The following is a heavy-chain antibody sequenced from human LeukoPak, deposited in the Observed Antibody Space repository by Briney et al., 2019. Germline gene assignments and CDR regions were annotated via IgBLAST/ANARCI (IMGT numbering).Heavy chain of an antibody. CDR3: ARRGLRFLEWLVDY. CDR1: GFTFSSYW. D-gene: IGHD3-3*01. Sequence: PGGSLRLSCAASGFTFSSYWMHWVRQAPGKGLEWVAVIWYDGSNKYYADSVKGRFTISRDNSKNTLYLQMNSLRAEDTAVYYCARRGLRFLEWLVDYWGQGTLVTVSS. CDR2: IWYDGSNK. J-gene: IGHJ4*02. V-gene: IGHV3-33*08.